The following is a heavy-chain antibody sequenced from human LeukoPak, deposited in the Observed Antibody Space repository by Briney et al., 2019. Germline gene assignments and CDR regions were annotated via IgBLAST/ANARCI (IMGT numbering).Heavy chain of an antibody. D-gene: IGHD6-19*01. V-gene: IGHV1-18*04. Sequence: ASVKVSCKASGYTFTGYGISWVRQAPGQGLEWMGWISAYNGNTNYAQKLQGRVTMTTDTSTSTAYMELRSLRSDDTAVYYCASSIAVAGTGLLVYWGQGTLVTVSS. J-gene: IGHJ4*02. CDR3: ASSIAVAGTGLLVY. CDR1: GYTFTGYG. CDR2: ISAYNGNT.